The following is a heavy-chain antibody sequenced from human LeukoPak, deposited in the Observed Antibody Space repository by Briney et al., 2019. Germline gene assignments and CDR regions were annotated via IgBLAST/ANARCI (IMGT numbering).Heavy chain of an antibody. D-gene: IGHD2-2*01. V-gene: IGHV4-39*01. Sequence: SETLSLTCTVSGGSISSSSYYWGWIRQPPGKGLEWIGSINYSGSTYYNPSLKSRVTISVDTSKNQFSLKLSSVTAADTAVYYCATLGDGYNHSCDYWGQGTLVTVSS. CDR1: GGSISSSSYY. CDR2: INYSGST. J-gene: IGHJ4*02. CDR3: ATLGDGYNHSCDY.